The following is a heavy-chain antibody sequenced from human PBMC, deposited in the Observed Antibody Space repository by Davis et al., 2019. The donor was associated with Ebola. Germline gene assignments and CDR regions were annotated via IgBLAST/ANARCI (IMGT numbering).Heavy chain of an antibody. V-gene: IGHV3-30-3*01. CDR3: ARDFAQLLYSGNYYFGMDV. J-gene: IGHJ6*01. CDR2: ISFHGSDI. Sequence: GESLKISCAASGFTFSNFAMHWVRQAPGKGLQWLPLISFHGSDIYYADSVRGRFTISRDNSRNTLYLQMDSLRYEDSGVYYCARDFAQLLYSGNYYFGMDVWGRGTTVSVSP. CDR1: GFTFSNFA. D-gene: IGHD2-2*02.